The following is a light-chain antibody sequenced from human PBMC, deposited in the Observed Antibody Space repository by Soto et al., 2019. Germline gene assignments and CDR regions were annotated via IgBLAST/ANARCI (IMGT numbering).Light chain of an antibody. J-gene: IGLJ1*01. CDR3: SSYAGSSNV. V-gene: IGLV2-8*01. CDR1: SSDVGGYNY. CDR2: EVN. Sequence: QSVLTQSPSVSAAPGQKVTISCTGTSSDVGGYNYVSWYQQHPGKAPKLMIYEVNKRPSGVPDLFSGSKSGNTASLTVSGLQAEDEADYYCSSYAGSSNVFGTGTKLTVL.